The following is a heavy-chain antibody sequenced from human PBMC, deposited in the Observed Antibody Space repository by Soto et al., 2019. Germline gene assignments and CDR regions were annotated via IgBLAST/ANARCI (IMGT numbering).Heavy chain of an antibody. D-gene: IGHD3-16*02. CDR1: GGTFSSYA. CDR2: IIPIFGTA. J-gene: IGHJ4*02. V-gene: IGHV1-69*13. CDR3: ARDRDKTGSYRPLDY. Sequence: ASVKVSCKASGGTFSSYAISWVRQAPGQGLEWMGGIIPIFGTANYAQKFQGRVTITADESTSTAYMELSSLRSEDTAVYYCARDRDKTGSYRPLDYWGQGTRVTVSS.